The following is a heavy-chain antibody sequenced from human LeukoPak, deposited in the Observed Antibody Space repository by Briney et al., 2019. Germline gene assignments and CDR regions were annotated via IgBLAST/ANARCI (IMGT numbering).Heavy chain of an antibody. Sequence: SETLSLTCAVYGGSFSGYYWSWIRQPPGKGLEWIGEINHSGSTNYNPSLKSRVTISVDTSKNQFSLKLSSVTAADTAVYYCARGWIQLWYPSLSYYMDVWGKGTTVTLSS. J-gene: IGHJ6*03. D-gene: IGHD5-18*01. V-gene: IGHV4-34*01. CDR1: GGSFSGYY. CDR3: ARGWIQLWYPSLSYYMDV. CDR2: INHSGST.